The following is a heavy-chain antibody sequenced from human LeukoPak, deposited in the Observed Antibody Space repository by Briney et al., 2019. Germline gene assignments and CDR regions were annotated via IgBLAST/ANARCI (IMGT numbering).Heavy chain of an antibody. CDR1: GYSISSGYY. CDR3: ARKMREPRLTGYYFRGGYFDY. D-gene: IGHD3-9*01. CDR2: IYHSGST. Sequence: PSETLSLTCTVSGYSISSGYYWGWIRQPPGKGLEWIGSIYHSGSTYYNPSLKSRVTISVDTSKNQFSLKLSSVTAADTAVYYCARKMREPRLTGYYFRGGYFDYWGQGTLVTVSS. J-gene: IGHJ4*02. V-gene: IGHV4-38-2*02.